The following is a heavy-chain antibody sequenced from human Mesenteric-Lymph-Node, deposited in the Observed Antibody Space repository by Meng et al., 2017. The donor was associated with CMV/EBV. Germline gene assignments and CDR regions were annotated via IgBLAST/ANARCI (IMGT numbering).Heavy chain of an antibody. Sequence: GGSLRLSCAASGLSFSTYWMHWVRQVPAKGLVWVSRISGDGSGTNYADSVKGRFSISRDNAKNTLYLQMNSLRAEDTAVYYCARVIDSGRYGFWFDPWGQGTLVTVSS. CDR3: ARVIDSGRYGFWFDP. CDR1: GLSFSTYW. J-gene: IGHJ5*02. V-gene: IGHV3-74*01. CDR2: ISGDGSGT. D-gene: IGHD1-26*01.